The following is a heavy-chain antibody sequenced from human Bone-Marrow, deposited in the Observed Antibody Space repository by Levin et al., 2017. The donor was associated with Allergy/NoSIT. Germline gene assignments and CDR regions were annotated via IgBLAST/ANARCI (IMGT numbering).Heavy chain of an antibody. D-gene: IGHD3-10*01. CDR3: ARESVYYGSGSWIDC. V-gene: IGHV4-31*02. CDR1: GESVRSSGFY. CDR2: IYYPGNT. Sequence: LSPTLSLPCTVSGESVRSSGFYWTWIRQYPGKGLEWIGHIYYPGNTSYNPSLKSRVSISEDRSKNQFSLKLDSVTAADTAVYYCARESVYYGSGSWIDCWGQGTLVTVSS. J-gene: IGHJ4*02.